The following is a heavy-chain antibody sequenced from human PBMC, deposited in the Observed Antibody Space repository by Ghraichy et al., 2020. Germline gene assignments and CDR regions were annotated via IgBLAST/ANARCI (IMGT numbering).Heavy chain of an antibody. Sequence: GVSLRLSCAASGFTFSSYAMSWVRQAPGKGLEWVSAISGSGGSTYYADSVKGRFTISRDNSKSTLYLQMNSLRAEDTAVYYCAKDKTCSGGSCYPDYWGQGTLVTVSS. CDR1: GFTFSSYA. J-gene: IGHJ4*02. CDR2: ISGSGGST. D-gene: IGHD2-15*01. V-gene: IGHV3-23*01. CDR3: AKDKTCSGGSCYPDY.